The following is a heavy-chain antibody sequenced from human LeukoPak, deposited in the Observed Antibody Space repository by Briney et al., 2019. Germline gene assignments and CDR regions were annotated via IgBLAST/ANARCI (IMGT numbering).Heavy chain of an antibody. CDR1: GGTFSSYA. V-gene: IGHV1-69*06. CDR2: IIPIFGTA. D-gene: IGHD3-10*01. J-gene: IGHJ5*02. CDR3: ARVVVRGSNWFDP. Sequence: GASVKVSCKASGGTFSSYAISWVRRAPGQGLEWMGGIIPIFGTANYAQKFQGRVTITADKSTSTAYMELSSLRSEDTAVYYCARVVVRGSNWFDPWGQGTLVTVSS.